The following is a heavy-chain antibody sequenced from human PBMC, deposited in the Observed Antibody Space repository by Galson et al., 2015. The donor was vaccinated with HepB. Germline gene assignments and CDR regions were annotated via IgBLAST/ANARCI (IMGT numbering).Heavy chain of an antibody. J-gene: IGHJ6*02. CDR1: GFTFSTYS. CDR2: ISSSSSYI. D-gene: IGHD6-13*01. Sequence: SLRLSCAASGFTFSTYSMNWVRQAPGKGLEWVSSISSSSSYIYYADSVKGRITISRDNAENSLYLQMNSLRAEDTAVYYCARCGAAGFSYYYYYGMDVWGRGTTVTVSS. V-gene: IGHV3-21*01. CDR3: ARCGAAGFSYYYYYGMDV.